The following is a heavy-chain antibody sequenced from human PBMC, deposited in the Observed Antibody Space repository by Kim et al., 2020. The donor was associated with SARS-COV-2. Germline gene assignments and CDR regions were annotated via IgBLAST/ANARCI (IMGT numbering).Heavy chain of an antibody. J-gene: IGHJ6*02. D-gene: IGHD3-10*01. CDR3: ATPYYYGSVSYYMGGDFYCYGVDA. Sequence: GGSLRLSCAASGFTFRNYPMHWVRQAPGKGLEWMAVISYDGNTEYYADSVKGRFTIYRDNSKNTLYLQMNSLRAEDTAIYYCATPYYYGSVSYYMGGDFYCYGVDAWGQGTTVTVSS. CDR2: ISYDGNTE. CDR1: GFTFRNYP. V-gene: IGHV3-30*14.